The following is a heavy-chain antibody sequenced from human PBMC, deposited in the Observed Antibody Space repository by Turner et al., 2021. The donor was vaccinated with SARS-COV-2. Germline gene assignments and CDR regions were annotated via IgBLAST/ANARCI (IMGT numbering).Heavy chain of an antibody. Sequence: EVQLVESGGGRVKPAGSLRIPCAASGVTFSSYRSNWVRQVPGKGLEWVSTISSSSSYIYDADSVKGRFTISRDNAKNSLYLQMNSLRAEDTAVYYCARDHRPVVVPAAKRAGSYYYGMDVWGQGTTVTVSS. CDR2: ISSSSSYI. V-gene: IGHV3-21*01. D-gene: IGHD2-2*01. CDR1: GVTFSSYR. J-gene: IGHJ6*02. CDR3: ARDHRPVVVPAAKRAGSYYYGMDV.